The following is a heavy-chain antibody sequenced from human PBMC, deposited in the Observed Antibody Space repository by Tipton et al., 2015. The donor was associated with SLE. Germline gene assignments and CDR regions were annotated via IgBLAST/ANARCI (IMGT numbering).Heavy chain of an antibody. CDR3: ARHDYDSNGYYQHYFDY. V-gene: IGHV4-61*02. J-gene: IGHJ4*02. CDR1: GSSISDGSHY. Sequence: TLSLTCTVSGSSISDGSHYWSWIRQPAGKGLEWIGRIFNRGSTNYNPSLRSRVTISIDTSKNHFSLNLSSVTAADTAVYYCARHDYDSNGYYQHYFDYWGQGTLVTVSS. CDR2: IFNRGST. D-gene: IGHD3-22*01.